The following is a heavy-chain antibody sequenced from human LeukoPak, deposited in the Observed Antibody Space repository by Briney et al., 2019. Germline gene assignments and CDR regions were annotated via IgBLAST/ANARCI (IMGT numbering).Heavy chain of an antibody. CDR1: GGTFSSSA. CDR2: IIPALNIT. D-gene: IGHD5-18*01. V-gene: IGHV1-69*04. Sequence: SVKVSCKTSGGTFSSSAITWVRQAPGQGLERMGRIIPALNITSYAQKFQGRVTITADTSTSTAYMELSSLRSEETAVYYCARDQGLTAPPPYGLDVWGQGTTVTVSS. CDR3: ARDQGLTAPPPYGLDV. J-gene: IGHJ6*02.